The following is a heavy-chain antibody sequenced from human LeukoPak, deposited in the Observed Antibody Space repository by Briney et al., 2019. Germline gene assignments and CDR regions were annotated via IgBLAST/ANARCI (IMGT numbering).Heavy chain of an antibody. CDR3: ARAPFSERRVGATDQVDY. CDR2: IIPILGIA. J-gene: IGHJ4*02. CDR1: GGTFSSYA. V-gene: IGHV1-69*04. D-gene: IGHD1-26*01. Sequence: SVKVSCKASGGTFSSYAISWVRQAPGQGLEWMGRIIPILGIANYAQKFQGRVTITADKSTSTAYMELSSLRSEDTAVYYRARAPFSERRVGATDQVDYWGQGTLVTVSS.